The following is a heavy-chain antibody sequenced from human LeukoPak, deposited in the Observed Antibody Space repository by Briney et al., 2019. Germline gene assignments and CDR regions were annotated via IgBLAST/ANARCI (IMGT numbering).Heavy chain of an antibody. CDR2: IIPIFGTA. CDR1: GGTFRSYA. J-gene: IGHJ3*02. CDR3: ARDRIQLWLRGDAFDI. D-gene: IGHD5-18*01. Sequence: ASVKVSCKASGGTFRSYAISWVRQAPGQGLEWMGRIIPIFGTANYAQKFQGRVTITTDESTSTAYMELSSLRSEDTAVYYCARDRIQLWLRGDAFDIWGQGTMVTVSS. V-gene: IGHV1-69*05.